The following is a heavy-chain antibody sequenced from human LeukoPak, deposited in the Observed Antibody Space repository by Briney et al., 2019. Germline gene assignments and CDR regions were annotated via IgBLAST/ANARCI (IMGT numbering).Heavy chain of an antibody. V-gene: IGHV4-39*01. CDR1: GGSISSSSYY. Sequence: SETLSLTCTVSGGSISSSSYYWGWIRQPPGKGLEWIGSIYYSGSTYYNPSLKSRVTMSVDTSKNQFSLKLSSVTAADTAVYYCARQDYYVSGGYYYYMDVWGKGTTVTVSS. CDR2: IYYSGST. J-gene: IGHJ6*03. D-gene: IGHD3-10*02. CDR3: ARQDYYVSGGYYYYMDV.